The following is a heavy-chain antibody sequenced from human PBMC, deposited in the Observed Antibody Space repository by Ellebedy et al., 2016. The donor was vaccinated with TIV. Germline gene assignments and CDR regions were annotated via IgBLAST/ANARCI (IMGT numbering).Heavy chain of an antibody. CDR1: GFTFSNYG. CDR2: ISYEGINK. V-gene: IGHV3-30*18. Sequence: GESLKISCGASGFTFSNYGMHWVRQAPGKGLEWVALISYEGINKYYADSVKGRFTISRDNSKNTLYLQMNSLRADDTAVYHCAKPPGGEGLYYFDTWGQGALVTVSS. D-gene: IGHD3-16*01. J-gene: IGHJ4*02. CDR3: AKPPGGEGLYYFDT.